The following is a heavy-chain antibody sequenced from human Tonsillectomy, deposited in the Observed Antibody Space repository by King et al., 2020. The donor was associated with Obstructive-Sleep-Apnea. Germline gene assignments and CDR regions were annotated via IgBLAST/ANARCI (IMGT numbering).Heavy chain of an antibody. CDR1: GFTFSTYD. CDR2: IGTAGET. D-gene: IGHD2-2*01. V-gene: IGHV3-13*01. CDR3: ARDKPAGDYYYGMDV. J-gene: IGHJ6*02. Sequence: VQLVESGGGLVQPGGSLRLSCEASGFTFSTYDMHWVRKAKEKGLEWVSAIGTAGETYNPGSVKGRFTIPRENAKNSLYLQMNSLRAGDTAVYYCARDKPAGDYYYGMDVWGQGTTVTVSS.